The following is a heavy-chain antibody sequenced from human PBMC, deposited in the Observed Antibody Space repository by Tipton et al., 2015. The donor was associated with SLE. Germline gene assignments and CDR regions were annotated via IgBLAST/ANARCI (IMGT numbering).Heavy chain of an antibody. CDR1: GFTFSSYG. D-gene: IGHD3-22*01. Sequence: SLRLSCAASGFTFSSYGMHWVRQAPGKGLEWVAFIRYDGSNKYYADSVKGRFTISRDNSKNTLYLQMNSLRAEDTAVYYCAKDKRSSGYSFDYWGQGTLVTVSS. J-gene: IGHJ4*02. CDR2: IRYDGSNK. V-gene: IGHV3-30*02. CDR3: AKDKRSSGYSFDY.